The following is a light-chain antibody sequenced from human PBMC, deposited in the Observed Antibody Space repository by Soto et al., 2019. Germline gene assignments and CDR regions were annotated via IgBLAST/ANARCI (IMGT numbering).Light chain of an antibody. CDR3: SSYTTSNTYVV. J-gene: IGLJ2*01. Sequence: QSALTQPASVSGSPGQSITISCTGTSSDVGGYNYVSWYQQHPGKAPKLMIYDVNNRPSRVSNRFSGSKSGNTASLTISGLQAEDEADYYCSSYTTSNTYVVFGGGTKLTVL. V-gene: IGLV2-14*01. CDR2: DVN. CDR1: SSDVGGYNY.